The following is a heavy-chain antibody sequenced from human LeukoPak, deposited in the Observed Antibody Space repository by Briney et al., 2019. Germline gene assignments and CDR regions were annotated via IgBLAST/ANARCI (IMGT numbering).Heavy chain of an antibody. D-gene: IGHD2-2*01. V-gene: IGHV1-8*01. Sequence: RLDCIVCMNPNSGNTAYAQKFQGRVTMTRKTSISTAYMELSSLRSEDTAVYYCARGRSSTGWGQGTLVTVSS. J-gene: IGHJ4*02. CDR3: ARGRSSTG. CDR2: MNPNSGNT.